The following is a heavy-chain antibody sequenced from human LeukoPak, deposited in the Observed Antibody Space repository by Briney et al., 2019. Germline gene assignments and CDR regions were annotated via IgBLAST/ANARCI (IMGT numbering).Heavy chain of an antibody. CDR3: AREARTPTYYYGSGSYIHFDY. Sequence: SETLSLTCTVSGGSISSYYWSWIRQPPGKRLEWIGYIYYSGSTNYNPSLKSRVTISVDTSKNQFSLKLSSVTAADTAVYYCAREARTPTYYYGSGSYIHFDYWGQGTLVTVSS. J-gene: IGHJ4*02. CDR1: GGSISSYY. D-gene: IGHD3-10*01. V-gene: IGHV4-59*01. CDR2: IYYSGST.